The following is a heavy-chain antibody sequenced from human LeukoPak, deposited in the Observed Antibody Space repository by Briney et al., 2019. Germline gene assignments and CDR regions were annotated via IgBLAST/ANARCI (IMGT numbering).Heavy chain of an antibody. J-gene: IGHJ4*02. CDR2: IYYSGST. CDR1: GGSFSDYY. Sequence: SETLSLTCAVYGGSFSDYYWSWIRQPPGKGLEWIGYIYYSGSTNYNPSLKSRVTISVDTSKNQFSLKLSSVTAAGTAVYYCARSLSVPAANLDYWGQGTLVTVSS. V-gene: IGHV4-59*08. D-gene: IGHD2-2*01. CDR3: ARSLSVPAANLDY.